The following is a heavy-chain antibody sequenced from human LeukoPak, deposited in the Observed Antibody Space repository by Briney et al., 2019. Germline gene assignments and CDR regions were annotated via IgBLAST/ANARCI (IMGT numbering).Heavy chain of an antibody. CDR1: GFTFSSYW. CDR2: INSDGSST. Sequence: PGGSLRLSCAASGFTFSSYWMHWVRQAPGKGLVWVSRINSDGSSTSYADSVKGRFTISRDNAKNTLYLQMNSLRAEDTAVYYCARDLASTVTTWAGYNWFDPWGQGTLVTVSS. J-gene: IGHJ5*02. D-gene: IGHD4-17*01. CDR3: ARDLASTVTTWAGYNWFDP. V-gene: IGHV3-74*01.